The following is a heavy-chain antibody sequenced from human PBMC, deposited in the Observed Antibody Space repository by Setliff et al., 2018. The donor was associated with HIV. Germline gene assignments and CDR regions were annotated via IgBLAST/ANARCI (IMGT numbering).Heavy chain of an antibody. CDR2: SDPEDGER. V-gene: IGHV1-24*01. D-gene: IGHD3-16*02. J-gene: IGHJ4*02. Sequence: ASVKVSCKVFGYTLAALSIHWVRQAPGKGLEWMGGSDPEDGERINAEKFQGRVTMTADTSTDTAYMALSSLTSEDTAVYYCATDPGRRITFGGVIVNPDYWGQGTLVTVS. CDR1: GYTLAALS. CDR3: ATDPGRRITFGGVIVNPDY.